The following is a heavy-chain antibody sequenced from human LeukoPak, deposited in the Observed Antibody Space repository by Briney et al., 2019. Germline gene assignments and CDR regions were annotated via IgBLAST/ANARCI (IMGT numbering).Heavy chain of an antibody. J-gene: IGHJ4*02. CDR3: ARPYSSGARVDY. Sequence: SETLSLTCTVSGGSISSSSYYWGWIRQPPGKGLEWIGSIYYSGSTYYNPSLKSRVTISVDTSKNLFSLKLSSVTAADTAVYYCARPYSSGARVDYWGQGTLVTVSS. D-gene: IGHD6-19*01. CDR2: IYYSGST. V-gene: IGHV4-39*01. CDR1: GGSISSSSYY.